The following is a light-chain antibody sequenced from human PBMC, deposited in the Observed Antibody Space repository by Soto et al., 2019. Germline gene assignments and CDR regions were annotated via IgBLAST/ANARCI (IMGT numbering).Light chain of an antibody. V-gene: IGLV1-40*01. Sequence: QSALTQPPSVSGAPGQGVTISCTGSSSNIGAGYDVHWYQQLPGAAPKLLIFGNDNRPSGVPDRFSGSRSGTSASLAITGLQAEDEADYYCQSYDRSLSGSVFGAGTQLTVL. CDR1: SSNIGAGYD. CDR2: GND. J-gene: IGLJ7*01. CDR3: QSYDRSLSGSV.